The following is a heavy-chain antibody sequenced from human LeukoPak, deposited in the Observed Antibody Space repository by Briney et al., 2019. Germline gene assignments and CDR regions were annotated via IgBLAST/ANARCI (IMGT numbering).Heavy chain of an antibody. CDR1: GYTFTGYY. CDR3: ARVGVGNDFNVFDY. D-gene: IGHD1-26*01. CDR2: INPSSGGT. J-gene: IGHJ4*02. V-gene: IGHV1-2*02. Sequence: ASVKVSCKASGYTFTGYYLHWVRQAPGQGLEWMGWINPSSGGTKYAQRFEGRVTLTRDTSTSTAYMELRSLRPDDTAVYYCARVGVGNDFNVFDYWGQGTLVTVSS.